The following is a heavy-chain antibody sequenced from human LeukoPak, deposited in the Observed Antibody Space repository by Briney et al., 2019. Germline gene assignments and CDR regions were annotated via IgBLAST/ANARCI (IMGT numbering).Heavy chain of an antibody. D-gene: IGHD6-19*01. CDR3: AREKQWLATQYFDS. CDR2: IIPIFGTV. CDR1: GGTFTNYA. Sequence: GSSVKVSCKASGGTFTNYAISWVRQAPTQGLEWMGGIIPIFGTVYYVQKFQGRVTITADESTSTAYMELTSLTSEDTAVFYCAREKQWLATQYFDSWGQGTLVTASS. J-gene: IGHJ4*02. V-gene: IGHV1-69*01.